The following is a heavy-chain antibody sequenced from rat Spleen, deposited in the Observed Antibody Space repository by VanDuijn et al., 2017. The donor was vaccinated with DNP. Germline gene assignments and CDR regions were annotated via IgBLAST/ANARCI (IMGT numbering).Heavy chain of an antibody. CDR1: GFNFNDYW. J-gene: IGHJ3*01. D-gene: IGHD1-2*01. CDR2: INEDSSTI. Sequence: EVKLVESGGGLVQPGRSLKLSCAASGFNFNDYWMGWVRQAPGKGLEWIGEINEDSSTIKYTPSLKDKFTISRDNAQNTLYLQMSKRGSEDTANYYCAITPIYYYSSYIRYLPFASWGQGTLVTVSS. V-gene: IGHV4-2*01. CDR3: AITPIYYYSSYIRYLPFAS.